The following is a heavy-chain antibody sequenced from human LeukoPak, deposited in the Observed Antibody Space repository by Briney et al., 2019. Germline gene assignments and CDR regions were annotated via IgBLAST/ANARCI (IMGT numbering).Heavy chain of an antibody. CDR1: GFTFSSYA. J-gene: IGHJ4*02. CDR2: ISYDGSNK. Sequence: GRSLRLSCAASGFTFSSYAMHWVRQAPGKGLEWVAVISYDGSNKYYADSVKGRFTTSRDNSKNTLYLQVNSLRAADTAVYYCARDSSVAGTPPWSGGDYWGQGTLVTVSS. D-gene: IGHD6-19*01. CDR3: ARDSSVAGTPPWSGGDY. V-gene: IGHV3-30-3*01.